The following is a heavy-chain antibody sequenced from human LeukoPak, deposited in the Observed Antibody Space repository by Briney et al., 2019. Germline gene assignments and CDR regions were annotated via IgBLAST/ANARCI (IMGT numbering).Heavy chain of an antibody. CDR2: IYPGDSDT. CDR1: GYSFTDNW. D-gene: IGHD2-2*01. Sequence: GESLKISCKGSGYSFTDNWIGWVRQMPGKGLEWMGIIYPGDSDTRYTPSFQGQVTMSADKSINTAYLQWSSLKASDTAMYYCARRQGCSSTSCPPDYWGQGTLVTVSP. V-gene: IGHV5-51*01. J-gene: IGHJ4*02. CDR3: ARRQGCSSTSCPPDY.